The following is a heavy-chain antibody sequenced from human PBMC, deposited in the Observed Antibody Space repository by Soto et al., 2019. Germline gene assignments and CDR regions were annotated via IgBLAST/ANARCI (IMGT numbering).Heavy chain of an antibody. V-gene: IGHV3-23*01. D-gene: IGHD4-17*01. CDR3: AKENTTDYGDYVDW. CDR2: VSGSGTST. J-gene: IGHJ4*02. Sequence: GGSLRLSCAASGFSFSSYAMSWVRQAPGKGLEWVSSVSGSGTSTYYADSVKGRFTISRDNSKNTMYLQMSSLRAEDTALYFCAKENTTDYGDYVDWWGQGTLVTVSS. CDR1: GFSFSSYA.